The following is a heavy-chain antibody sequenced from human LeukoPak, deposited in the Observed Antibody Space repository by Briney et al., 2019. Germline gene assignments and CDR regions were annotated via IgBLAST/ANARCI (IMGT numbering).Heavy chain of an antibody. CDR3: ARDYFGYSYGYGY. Sequence: ASVKVSCKASGYTFSGYYIHWVRQAPGQGLEWMGWINPNSGGTKYAQKFQGRVTMTRDTSISTAYMELSRLRSDDTAVYYCARDYFGYSYGYGYWGQGTLVTVSS. J-gene: IGHJ4*02. CDR1: GYTFSGYY. CDR2: INPNSGGT. V-gene: IGHV1-2*02. D-gene: IGHD5-18*01.